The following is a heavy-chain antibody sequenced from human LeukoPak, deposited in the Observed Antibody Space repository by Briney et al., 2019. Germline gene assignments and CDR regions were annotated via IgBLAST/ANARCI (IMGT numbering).Heavy chain of an antibody. CDR1: GFTFSDYY. CDR2: ISSSSSYT. CDR3: ARDLNWNDGFAY. V-gene: IGHV3-11*06. D-gene: IGHD1-1*01. Sequence: RGSLRLSCAASGFTFSDYYMSWIRQAPGKGLEWVSYISSSSSYTNYADSVKGRFTISRDNAKNSLYLQMNSLRAEDTAVYYCARDLNWNDGFAYWGQGTLVTVSS. J-gene: IGHJ4*02.